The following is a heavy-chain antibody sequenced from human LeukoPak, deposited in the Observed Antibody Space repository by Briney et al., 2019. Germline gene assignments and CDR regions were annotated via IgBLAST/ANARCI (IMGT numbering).Heavy chain of an antibody. CDR3: ARDRYSGYDWDFDY. V-gene: IGHV1-2*06. Sequence: ASVKVSCKASGYTFTGYYMHWVRQAPGQGLEWMGRINPNSGGTNYAQKFQGRVTMTRDTSISTAYMELSRLRYDDTAVYYCARDRYSGYDWDFDYWGQGTLVTVSS. J-gene: IGHJ4*02. D-gene: IGHD5-12*01. CDR2: INPNSGGT. CDR1: GYTFTGYY.